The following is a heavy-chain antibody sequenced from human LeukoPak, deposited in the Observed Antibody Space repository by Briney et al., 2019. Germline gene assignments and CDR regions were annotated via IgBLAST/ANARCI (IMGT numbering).Heavy chain of an antibody. Sequence: SETLSLTCTVSGGSISSYYWSWIRQPPGKGLEWIGYIYYSGSTNYNPSPKSRVTISVDTSKNQFFLKLSSVTAADTAVYYCARDLGYGYVDYWGQGTLVTVSS. CDR2: IYYSGST. D-gene: IGHD5-18*01. CDR3: ARDLGYGYVDY. V-gene: IGHV4-59*01. J-gene: IGHJ4*02. CDR1: GGSISSYY.